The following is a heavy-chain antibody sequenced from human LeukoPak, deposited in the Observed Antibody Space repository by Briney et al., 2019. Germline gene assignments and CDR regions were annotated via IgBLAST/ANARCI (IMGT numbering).Heavy chain of an antibody. D-gene: IGHD2-2*01. V-gene: IGHV1-18*01. CDR2: ISAYNGNT. CDR1: GYTFTSYG. Sequence: ASVKVSCKASGYTFTSYGISWVRQAPGQGLEWMGWISAYNGNTNYAQKLQGRVTMTTDTSTSTAYMELRSLRSDDTAVYYCARDSSRCSSTSCYSDYWGQGTLVTVSS. J-gene: IGHJ4*02. CDR3: ARDSSRCSSTSCYSDY.